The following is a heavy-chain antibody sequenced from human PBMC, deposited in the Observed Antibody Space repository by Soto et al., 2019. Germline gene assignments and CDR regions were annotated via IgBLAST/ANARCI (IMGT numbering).Heavy chain of an antibody. CDR1: GGTFSSYA. J-gene: IGHJ4*02. Sequence: SVKVSCKASGGTFSSYAISWVRRAPGQGLEWMGGIIPIFGTANYAQKFQGRVTITADESTSTAYMELSSLRSEDTAVYYCARGNGYYDSSGYYFISWGQGTPVTVSS. D-gene: IGHD3-22*01. V-gene: IGHV1-69*13. CDR2: IIPIFGTA. CDR3: ARGNGYYDSSGYYFIS.